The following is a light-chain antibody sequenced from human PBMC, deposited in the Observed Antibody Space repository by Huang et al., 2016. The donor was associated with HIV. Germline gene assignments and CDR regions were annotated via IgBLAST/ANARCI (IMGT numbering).Light chain of an antibody. CDR2: KAS. V-gene: IGKV1-5*03. CDR3: QQYNTYPLT. J-gene: IGKJ4*01. Sequence: DIQMTQSPSTLSASIGDRVTITCRAIQSLSSWLAWYQQKPGKAPNLLIYKASSLESGVPSRFSGSGSGTEFTLTISNLQPDDFATYYCQQYNTYPLTFGGGTKVEIK. CDR1: QSLSSW.